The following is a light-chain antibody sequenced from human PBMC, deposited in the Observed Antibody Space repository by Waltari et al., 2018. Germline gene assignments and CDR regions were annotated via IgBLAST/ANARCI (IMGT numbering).Light chain of an antibody. CDR1: SVFLGSNNKNY. V-gene: IGKV4-1*01. CDR3: LQYFDVPQT. J-gene: IGKJ2*01. CDR2: WAS. Sequence: SVFLGSNNKNYVAWYQHKPGQPPKLLIYWASSREAGVPDRFTGSGSGTQFTLTISSLQAEDVAVYFCLQYFDVPQTFGQGTKLEI.